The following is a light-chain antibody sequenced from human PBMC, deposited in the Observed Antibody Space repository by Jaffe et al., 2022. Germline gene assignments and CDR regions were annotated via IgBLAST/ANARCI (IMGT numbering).Light chain of an antibody. CDR2: AAS. CDR3: QKYNSAPLT. V-gene: IGKV1-27*01. CDR1: PGISNY. J-gene: IGKJ3*01. Sequence: DIQMTQSPSSLSASVGDRVTITCRASPGISNYLAWYQQKPGKVPKLLIYAASTLQSGVPSRFSGSGSGTDFTLTISSLQPEDVATYYCQKYNSAPLTFGPGTKVDIK.